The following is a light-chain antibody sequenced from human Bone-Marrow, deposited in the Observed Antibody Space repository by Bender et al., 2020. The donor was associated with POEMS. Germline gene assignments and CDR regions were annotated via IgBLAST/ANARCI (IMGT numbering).Light chain of an antibody. V-gene: IGLV3-25*03. CDR2: KDS. J-gene: IGLJ3*02. CDR1: ELADQY. CDR3: QSRGRYWV. Sequence: SSELTQPPSVSVSPGQTARITCSGDELADQYSYWYQQKPGQAPVLIIYKDSERPSEIPERFSGSATGTRVTLTISGAQAEDEADYYCQSRGRYWVFGGGTKVTVL.